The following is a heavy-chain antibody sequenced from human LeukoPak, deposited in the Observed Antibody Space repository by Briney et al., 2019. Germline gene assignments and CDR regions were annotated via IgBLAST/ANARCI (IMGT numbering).Heavy chain of an antibody. CDR1: GFTFSNDW. CDR2: INTDGSTT. D-gene: IGHD1-26*01. CDR3: ARGRGGSYHY. V-gene: IGHV3-74*01. Sequence: GGSLRLSCAASGFTFSNDWMHWVRQAPGKGLVWVSRINTDGSTTTYADSVKGRFTISRDNAENTLYLQMNGLRVEDTAVYYCARGRGGSYHYWGQGTLVTVSS. J-gene: IGHJ4*02.